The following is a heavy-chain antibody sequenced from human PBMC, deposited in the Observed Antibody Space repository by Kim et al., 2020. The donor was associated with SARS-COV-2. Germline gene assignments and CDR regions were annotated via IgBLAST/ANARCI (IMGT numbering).Heavy chain of an antibody. Sequence: GESLKISCKGSGYSFTSYWIGWVRQMPGKGLEWMGIIYPGDSDTRYSPSFQGQVTISADKSISTAYLQWSSLKASDTAMYYCARHDPVEGIAVAGYYYYGMDVWGQGTTVTVSS. V-gene: IGHV5-51*01. CDR2: IYPGDSDT. CDR1: GYSFTSYW. J-gene: IGHJ6*02. CDR3: ARHDPVEGIAVAGYYYYGMDV. D-gene: IGHD6-19*01.